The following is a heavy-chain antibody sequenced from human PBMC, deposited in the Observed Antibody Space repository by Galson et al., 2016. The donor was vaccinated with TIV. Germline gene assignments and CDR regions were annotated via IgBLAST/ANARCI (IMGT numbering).Heavy chain of an antibody. J-gene: IGHJ6*02. Sequence: SETLSLTCTVSGDSINNYYWNWIRQPPGEGLDWIGSVSYSGTTDYNPSLRSRVTISVDKSKNQFSLKLRSLTAADTAVYYFAKAPGVSSPSWGLYDYHYHLDVWGQGTSVTVSS. V-gene: IGHV4-59*01. CDR2: VSYSGTT. CDR3: AKAPGVSSPSWGLYDYHYHLDV. D-gene: IGHD2-2*01. CDR1: GDSINNYY.